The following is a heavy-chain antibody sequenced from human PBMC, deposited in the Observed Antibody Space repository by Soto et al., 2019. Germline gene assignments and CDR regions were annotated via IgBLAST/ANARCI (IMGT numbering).Heavy chain of an antibody. V-gene: IGHV6-1*01. CDR1: GDSVSSNSAA. CDR3: ARGRGDFWSGYYHDAFDI. J-gene: IGHJ3*02. CDR2: TYYRSKWYN. D-gene: IGHD3-3*01. Sequence: SQTLSLTCAISGDSVSSNSAAWNWIRQSPSRGLEWLGRTYYRSKWYNDYAVSVKSRITINPDTSKNQFSLQLNSVTPEDTAVYYCARGRGDFWSGYYHDAFDIWGQGTMVTVSS.